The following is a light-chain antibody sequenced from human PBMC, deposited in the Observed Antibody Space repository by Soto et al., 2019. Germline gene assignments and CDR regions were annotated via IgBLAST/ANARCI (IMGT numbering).Light chain of an antibody. Sequence: QAVVTQSPSVSEAPRQRVTISCSGNNSNIGKNGVNWYQQLPGESPKLLIYYDDLLPSWVSDRFSGSKSVTSASLAINGLQSEDEADYYCAAWNDSLNGTVFGRGTKLTVL. V-gene: IGLV1-36*01. J-gene: IGLJ3*02. CDR1: NSNIGKNG. CDR3: AAWNDSLNGTV. CDR2: YDD.